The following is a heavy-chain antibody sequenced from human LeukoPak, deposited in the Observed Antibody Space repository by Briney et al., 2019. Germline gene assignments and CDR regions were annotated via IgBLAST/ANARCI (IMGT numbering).Heavy chain of an antibody. CDR3: GRAPDYSSAYYYYGMDV. CDR1: GFTFSDYY. V-gene: IGHV3-11*01. Sequence: GGSLRLSCAASGFTFSDYYMSWIRQAPGKGLEWVSYISSSGSTIYYADSVKGRFTISRDNAKNSLYLQMNSLRAEDTAVYYCGRAPDYSSAYYYYGMDVWGQGTTVTVSS. CDR2: ISSSGSTI. D-gene: IGHD4-11*01. J-gene: IGHJ6*02.